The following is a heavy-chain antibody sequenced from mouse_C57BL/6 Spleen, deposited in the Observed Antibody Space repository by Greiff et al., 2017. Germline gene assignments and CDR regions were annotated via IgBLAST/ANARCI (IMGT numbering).Heavy chain of an antibody. CDR2: ILPGSGST. J-gene: IGHJ2*01. V-gene: IGHV1-9*01. Sequence: VLLVESGAELMKPGASVKLSCKATGYTFPGYWIEWVKQRPGHGLEWIGKILPGSGSTNYNEKFKGKATFTADTASTPAYMQLSSLTTEDSAIYYCARRGLYKLTRGSPFDYWGQGTTLTVSS. D-gene: IGHD3-1*01. CDR1: GYTFPGYW. CDR3: ARRGLYKLTRGSPFDY.